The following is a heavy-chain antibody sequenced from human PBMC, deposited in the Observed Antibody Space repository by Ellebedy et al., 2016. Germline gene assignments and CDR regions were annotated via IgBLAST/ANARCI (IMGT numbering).Heavy chain of an antibody. D-gene: IGHD1-26*01. CDR2: IYYSGST. V-gene: IGHV4-59*08. J-gene: IGHJ3*02. CDR1: GGSISSYY. CDR3: ARKWDYGGDDAFDI. Sequence: SETLSLTCTVSGGSISSYYWSWIRQPPGKGLEWIGYIYYSGSTNYNPSLKSRVTISVDTSKNQFSLKLSSVTAADTAVYYCARKWDYGGDDAFDIWGQGTMVTVSS.